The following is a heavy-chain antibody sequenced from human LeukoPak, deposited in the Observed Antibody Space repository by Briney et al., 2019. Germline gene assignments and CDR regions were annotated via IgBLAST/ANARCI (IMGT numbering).Heavy chain of an antibody. V-gene: IGHV3-74*01. D-gene: IGHD3-16*01. Sequence: GSLRLSCAASGFTFSSYWMHWVRQAPGKGLVWVSRINSDGSSTSYADSVKGRFTISRDNSKNTVYLQMNSLTIEDTAVYFCAQDVPIERVPGFGPGYWGQGTLVTVST. CDR1: GFTFSSYW. CDR2: INSDGSST. CDR3: AQDVPIERVPGFGPGY. J-gene: IGHJ4*02.